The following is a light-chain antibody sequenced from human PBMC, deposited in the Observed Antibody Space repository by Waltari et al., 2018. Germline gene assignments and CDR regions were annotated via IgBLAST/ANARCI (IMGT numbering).Light chain of an antibody. CDR3: SSYTTSRTYV. V-gene: IGLV2-14*01. CDR2: EVT. CDR1: NSDVGSYNF. J-gene: IGLJ1*01. Sequence: QSALTQPASVSGSPGQSITISCTGTNSDVGSYNFVSWYQQHPGEAPKLMIFEVTNRPSGVSNRFSVSKSGNTASLIISGLQGEDEADYYCSSYTTSRTYVFGTGTKVTVL.